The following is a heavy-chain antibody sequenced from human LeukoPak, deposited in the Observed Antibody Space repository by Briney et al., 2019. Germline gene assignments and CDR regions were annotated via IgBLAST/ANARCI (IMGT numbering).Heavy chain of an antibody. CDR1: GFTFSSYS. J-gene: IGHJ4*02. CDR2: ISSSSSYI. CDR3: ARDGGPGYYYDSSGYYYY. D-gene: IGHD3-22*01. V-gene: IGHV3-21*01. Sequence: GGSPRLSCAASGFTFSSYSMNWIRQAPGKGLEWVSSISSSSSYIYYADSVKGRFTISRDNAKNSLYLQMNSLRAEDTAVYYCARDGGPGYYYDSSGYYYYWGQETLVTVSS.